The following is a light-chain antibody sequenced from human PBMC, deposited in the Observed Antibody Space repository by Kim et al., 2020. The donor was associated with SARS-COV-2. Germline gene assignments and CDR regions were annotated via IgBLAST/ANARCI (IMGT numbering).Light chain of an antibody. J-gene: IGLJ2*01. Sequence: SYELTQPPSVSVSPGQTASITRSGDKLGDKYACWYQQKPGQSPMLVIYQDSKRPSGIPERFSGSNSGNTATLTISGTQAMDEADYYCQAWDSSTVVFGGGTQLTVL. CDR3: QAWDSSTVV. V-gene: IGLV3-1*01. CDR2: QDS. CDR1: KLGDKY.